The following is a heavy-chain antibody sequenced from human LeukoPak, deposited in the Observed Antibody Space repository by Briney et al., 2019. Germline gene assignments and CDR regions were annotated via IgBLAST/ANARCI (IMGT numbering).Heavy chain of an antibody. CDR2: ISSGSSLI. CDR1: GSTLRSYS. V-gene: IGHV3-48*01. D-gene: IGHD3-22*01. CDR3: APTYYYESSGHQ. Sequence: PGGSLRLSCVASGSTLRSYSMNWVRQAPGKGLEWVSYISSGSSLIHYADSVKGRFTISRDNAKNSLYLQMTNLRVEDTAVYYCAPTYYYESSGHQGGQGTLVTVSA. J-gene: IGHJ4*02.